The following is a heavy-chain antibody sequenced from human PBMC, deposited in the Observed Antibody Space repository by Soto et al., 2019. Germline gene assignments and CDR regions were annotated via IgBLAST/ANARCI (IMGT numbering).Heavy chain of an antibody. CDR2: IYYSGST. Sequence: SETLSLTCTVSGGSISSYYWSWIRQPPGKGPEWIGYIYYSGSTNYNPSLKSRVTISVDTSKNQFSLKLSSVTAADTAVYYCARVGGMATIFDYWGQGTLVTVSS. CDR3: ARVGGMATIFDY. J-gene: IGHJ4*02. D-gene: IGHD5-12*01. CDR1: GGSISSYY. V-gene: IGHV4-59*01.